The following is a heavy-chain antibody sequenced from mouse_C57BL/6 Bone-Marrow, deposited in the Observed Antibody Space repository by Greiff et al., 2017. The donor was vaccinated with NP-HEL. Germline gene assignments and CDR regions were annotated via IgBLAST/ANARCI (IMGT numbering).Heavy chain of an antibody. J-gene: IGHJ3*01. CDR2: IRLKSDNYAT. Sequence: EVKVEESGGGLVQPGGSMKLSCVASGFTFSNYWMNWVRQSPEKGLEWVAQIRLKSDNYATHYAESVKGRFTISRDDSKSSVYLQMNNLRAEDTGIYYCTEEDSNSDAYWGQGTLVTVSA. CDR1: GFTFSNYW. CDR3: TEEDSNSDAY. D-gene: IGHD2-5*01. V-gene: IGHV6-3*01.